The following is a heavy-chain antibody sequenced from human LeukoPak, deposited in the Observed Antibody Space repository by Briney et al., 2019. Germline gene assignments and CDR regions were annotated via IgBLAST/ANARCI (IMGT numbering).Heavy chain of an antibody. Sequence: GGSLRLSCAASGFTLSSYWMHWVRQAPGKELVWVARIFSSTSYADSVKGRFTISRDTAKNTLYLEMDTLRAEDTAIYYCVRGNAGYGNFDYWGQGTQVTVSS. CDR2: IFSST. D-gene: IGHD5-18*01. CDR3: VRGNAGYGNFDY. CDR1: GFTLSSYW. V-gene: IGHV3-74*01. J-gene: IGHJ4*02.